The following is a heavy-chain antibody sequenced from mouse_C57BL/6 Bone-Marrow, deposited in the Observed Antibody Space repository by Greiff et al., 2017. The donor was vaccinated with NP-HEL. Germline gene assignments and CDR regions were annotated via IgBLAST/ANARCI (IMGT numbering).Heavy chain of an antibody. CDR3: ASDNWDWYFDV. CDR1: GFTFSDFY. V-gene: IGHV7-1*01. D-gene: IGHD4-1*01. J-gene: IGHJ1*03. CDR2: SRNKANDNTT. Sequence: EVKLVESGGGLVQSFRPVSLSCATSGFTFSDFYMEWVRQAPGKGLEWIAASRNKANDNTTEYSASVKGRFIVSRDTSQSILYLQMNALRAEDTAIYYCASDNWDWYFDVWGTGTTVTVSS.